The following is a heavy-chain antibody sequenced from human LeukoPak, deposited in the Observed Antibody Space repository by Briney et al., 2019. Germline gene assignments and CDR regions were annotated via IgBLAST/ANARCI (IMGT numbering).Heavy chain of an antibody. V-gene: IGHV3-23*01. Sequence: GGSLRLSCGASGFTFSTYAMSWVGQAPGKGLEWVSTIIGSGDGTYYADSVKGRFTISRDNSKNTLYLQTNSLRAEDTAIYYCAKRKVVGAIDYWGQGTLVTVSS. CDR3: AKRKVVGAIDY. D-gene: IGHD1-26*01. CDR1: GFTFSTYA. CDR2: IIGSGDGT. J-gene: IGHJ4*02.